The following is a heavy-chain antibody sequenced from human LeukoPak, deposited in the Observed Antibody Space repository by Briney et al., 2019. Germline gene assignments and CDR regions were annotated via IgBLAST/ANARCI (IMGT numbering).Heavy chain of an antibody. Sequence: GGSLRLSCAASGFPFSSFWMNWVRQTPGRGLEWLANIRPDGSEQYYVDSVRGRFTISRDNAKNSLYLQMTSLRAEDTAVYFCARTTYYYANSGSSPVDYWGQGTLVTVSS. CDR3: ARTTYYYANSGSSPVDY. V-gene: IGHV3-7*01. CDR1: GFPFSSFW. J-gene: IGHJ4*02. D-gene: IGHD3-22*01. CDR2: IRPDGSEQ.